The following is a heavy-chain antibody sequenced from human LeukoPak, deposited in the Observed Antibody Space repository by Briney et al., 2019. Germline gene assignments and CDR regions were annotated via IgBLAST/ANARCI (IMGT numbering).Heavy chain of an antibody. CDR1: GGSFSGYY. Sequence: SETLSLTCAVYGGSFSGYYWSWIRQPPGKGLEWIGEINHSGSTNYNPSLKSRVTISVDTSKNQSSLKLRCVTAADTAVYYCARGGYDFWSGYYRPARTFDYWGQGTLVTVSS. D-gene: IGHD3-3*01. J-gene: IGHJ4*02. CDR2: INHSGST. V-gene: IGHV4-34*01. CDR3: ARGGYDFWSGYYRPARTFDY.